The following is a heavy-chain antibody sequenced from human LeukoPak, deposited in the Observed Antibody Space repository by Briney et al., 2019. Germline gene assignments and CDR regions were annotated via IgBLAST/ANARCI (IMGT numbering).Heavy chain of an antibody. V-gene: IGHV3-23*01. J-gene: IGHJ4*02. CDR1: GFTVSSYG. Sequence: PGGSLRLSCAASGFTVSSYGMTWVRQAPGKGLEWVSSFSGSGGGTYYADSVKGRFTISRDNSKNTLYLQMNSLRAEDTAVYYCAKDRRYMSSWYGAGDSWGQGTLVTVSS. CDR2: FSGSGGGT. CDR3: AKDRRYMSSWYGAGDS. D-gene: IGHD6-13*01.